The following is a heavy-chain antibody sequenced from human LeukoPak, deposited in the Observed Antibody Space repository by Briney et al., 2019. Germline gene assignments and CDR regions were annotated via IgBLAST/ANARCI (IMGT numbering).Heavy chain of an antibody. CDR3: ARVFYGGISDYYFDY. Sequence: SVKDSCKASGGTFSSYAISWVRQAPGQGLEWMGRIIPIFGIANYAQKFQGRVTITADKSTSTAYMELSSLRSEDTAVYYCARVFYGGISDYYFDYWGQGTLVTVSS. D-gene: IGHD4-23*01. CDR2: IIPIFGIA. J-gene: IGHJ4*02. CDR1: GGTFSSYA. V-gene: IGHV1-69*04.